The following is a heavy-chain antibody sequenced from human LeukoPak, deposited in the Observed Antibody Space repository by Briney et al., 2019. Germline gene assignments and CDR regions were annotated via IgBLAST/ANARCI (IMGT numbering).Heavy chain of an antibody. V-gene: IGHV4-4*02. D-gene: IGHD6-6*01. CDR1: GGSISSSNW. CDR3: ARPKGEYSSSGGAFDI. J-gene: IGHJ3*02. Sequence: SETLSLTCAVSGGSISSSNWWSWVRQPPGKGLEWIGEIYHSGSTNYNPSLKSRVTISVDKSKNQFSLKLSSVSAADTAVYYCARPKGEYSSSGGAFDIWGQGTMVTVSS. CDR2: IYHSGST.